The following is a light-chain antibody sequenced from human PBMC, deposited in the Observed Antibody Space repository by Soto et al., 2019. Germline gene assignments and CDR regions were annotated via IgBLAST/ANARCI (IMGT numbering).Light chain of an antibody. J-gene: IGKJ5*01. CDR1: QGVSTW. CDR2: TAS. Sequence: DIQMTQSPSSLSASVGDRVTITCRASQGVSTWLAWYQQKPGKAPNLLIYTASLLQSGVPSRFSGSGSGTDFTLTISSLQPEDFATYYCQHFKSFPITFGQGTRLEIK. CDR3: QHFKSFPIT. V-gene: IGKV1-12*01.